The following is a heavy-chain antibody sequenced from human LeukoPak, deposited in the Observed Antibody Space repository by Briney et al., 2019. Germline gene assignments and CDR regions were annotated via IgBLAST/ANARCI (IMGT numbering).Heavy chain of an antibody. V-gene: IGHV5-51*01. CDR2: IYPGDSDT. CDR3: ASGPDYYDSSGYSTEYYFDY. J-gene: IGHJ4*02. D-gene: IGHD3-22*01. Sequence: GEPLKISCKGSGYSFTSYWIGWVRQMPGKGLEWMGIIYPGDSDTRYSPSFQGQVTISADKSISTAYLQWSSLKASDTAMYYCASGPDYYDSSGYSTEYYFDYWGQGTLVTVSS. CDR1: GYSFTSYW.